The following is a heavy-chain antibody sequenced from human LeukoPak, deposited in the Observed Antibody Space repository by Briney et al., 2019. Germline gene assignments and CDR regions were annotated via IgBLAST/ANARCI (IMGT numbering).Heavy chain of an antibody. CDR3: ARRPYHYDTIGPI. Sequence: SETLSLTCTVSGDSISNSHSYWVWIRQAPGKGLEWIGSVYYSGITQYHPSLKSRVTVSVDTSKSQFSLRVNSVTAADTAVYYCARRPYHYDTIGPIWGRGTMVTVSP. CDR2: VYYSGIT. V-gene: IGHV4-39*07. CDR1: GDSISNSHSY. D-gene: IGHD3-22*01. J-gene: IGHJ3*02.